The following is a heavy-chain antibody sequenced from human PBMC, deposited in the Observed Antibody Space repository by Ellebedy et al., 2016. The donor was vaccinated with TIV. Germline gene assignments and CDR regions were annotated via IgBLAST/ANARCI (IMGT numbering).Heavy chain of an antibody. V-gene: IGHV4-59*08. CDR2: IYYSGST. CDR1: GGSISSYY. Sequence: SETLSLTCTVSGGSISSYYWSWIRQPPGKGLEWIGYIYYSGSTNYNPSLKSRVTISVDTSKNQFSLKLSSVTAADTAVYYCARLRSGRWLQLQGRYYYYGMDVWGQGTTVTVSS. CDR3: ARLRSGRWLQLQGRYYYYGMDV. J-gene: IGHJ6*02. D-gene: IGHD5-24*01.